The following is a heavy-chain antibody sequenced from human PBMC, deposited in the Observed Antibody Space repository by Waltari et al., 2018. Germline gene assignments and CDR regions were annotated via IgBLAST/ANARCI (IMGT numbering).Heavy chain of an antibody. D-gene: IGHD7-27*01. CDR3: ARSGAAWRGYFDY. J-gene: IGHJ4*02. CDR1: GGSISSYY. V-gene: IGHV4-59*01. CDR2: IYYSGST. Sequence: QVQLQESGPGLVKPSETLSLTCTVSGGSISSYYWSWIRQPPGKGLEWIGYIYYSGSTNYNPSLKSRVTISVDTSKNQFSLKLSSVTAADTAVYYCARSGAAWRGYFDYWGQGTLVTVSS.